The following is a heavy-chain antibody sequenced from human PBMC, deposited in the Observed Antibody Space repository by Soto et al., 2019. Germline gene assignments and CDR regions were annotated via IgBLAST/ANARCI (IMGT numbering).Heavy chain of an antibody. J-gene: IGHJ4*02. D-gene: IGHD3-9*01. V-gene: IGHV3-72*01. CDR1: EFSFSDEY. CDR2: SRNRVNSHST. CDR3: CRVDPRAKSPDY. Sequence: GSLRLSCAVSVVSEFSFSDEYMDWVRQAPGKGLEWVGRSRNRVNSHSTAYAASVQGRFTISRDDSKQTVYLQMNNLKTEDTAVYYCCRVDPRAKSPDYWGQGTLVTVS.